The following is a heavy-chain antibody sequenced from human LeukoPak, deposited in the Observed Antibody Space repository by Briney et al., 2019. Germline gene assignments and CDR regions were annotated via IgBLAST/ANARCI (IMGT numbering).Heavy chain of an antibody. CDR2: IYSGGST. J-gene: IGHJ3*02. Sequence: PGGSLRLSCAASGFTVRSNYMSWARQAPGKGLEWVSVIYSGGSTYYADSVKGRFTISRDNSKNTLYLQMNSLRAEDTAVYYCAGRGWLLPHDAFDIWGQGTMVTVSS. V-gene: IGHV3-53*01. CDR3: AGRGWLLPHDAFDI. D-gene: IGHD3-22*01. CDR1: GFTVRSNY.